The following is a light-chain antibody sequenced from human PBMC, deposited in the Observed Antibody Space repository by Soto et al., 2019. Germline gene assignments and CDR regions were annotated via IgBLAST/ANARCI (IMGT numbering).Light chain of an antibody. Sequence: DIQMTQSPTSLSASVGDRVTITCRASQDISNALDWYQQKPGKAPTRLIYASSSWQSGVPARFSGSGSGTDFTLTINSLQPEDFATYFCLQHNNHPFTFGLGTKVDV. CDR1: QDISNA. CDR2: ASS. J-gene: IGKJ3*01. V-gene: IGKV1-17*01. CDR3: LQHNNHPFT.